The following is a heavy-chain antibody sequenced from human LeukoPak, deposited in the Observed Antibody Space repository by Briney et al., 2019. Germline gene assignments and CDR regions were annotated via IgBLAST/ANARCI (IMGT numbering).Heavy chain of an antibody. CDR2: IQTDGST. CDR3: ARGLHWNDFNWFDS. CDR1: GFTFTNFW. V-gene: IGHV3-74*01. D-gene: IGHD1-1*01. Sequence: GSLRLSCAASGFTFTNFWMNWVRQTPGKGLMWVSRIQTDGSTRYAESVKGRFTISRDNAKNTVYLQMNTLSAEDTATYYCARGLHWNDFNWFDSWGQGTLVTVSS. J-gene: IGHJ5*01.